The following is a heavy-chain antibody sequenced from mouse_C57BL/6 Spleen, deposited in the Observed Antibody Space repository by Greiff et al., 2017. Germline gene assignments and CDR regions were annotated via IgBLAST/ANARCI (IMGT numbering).Heavy chain of an antibody. CDR3: AREDDGAFAY. Sequence: VQLVESGAELARPGASVKLSCKASGYTFTSYGISWVKQRTGQGLEWIGEISPRSGNTYYNEKFKGQARLTADKSSSTAYMELRSLTSEDSAVYFCAREDDGAFAYWGQGTLVTVSA. V-gene: IGHV1-81*01. J-gene: IGHJ3*01. CDR2: ISPRSGNT. D-gene: IGHD2-12*01. CDR1: GYTFTSYG.